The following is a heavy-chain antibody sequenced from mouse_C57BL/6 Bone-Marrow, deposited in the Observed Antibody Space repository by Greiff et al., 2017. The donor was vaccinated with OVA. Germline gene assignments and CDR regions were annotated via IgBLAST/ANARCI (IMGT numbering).Heavy chain of an antibody. J-gene: IGHJ3*01. Sequence: QVQLKQPGAELVKPGASVKLSCKASGYTFTSYWMHWVKQRPGRGLEWIGRIDPNSGGTKYNEKFKSKATLTVDKPSSTAYMQLSSLTSEDSAVYYCAREGLTGTNWFAYWGQGTLVTVSA. CDR1: GYTFTSYW. CDR3: AREGLTGTNWFAY. CDR2: IDPNSGGT. D-gene: IGHD4-1*01. V-gene: IGHV1-72*01.